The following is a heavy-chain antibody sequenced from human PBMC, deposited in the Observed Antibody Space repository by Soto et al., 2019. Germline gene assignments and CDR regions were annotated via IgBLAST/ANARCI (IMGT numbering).Heavy chain of an antibody. CDR3: ASRPATTGFGFRDY. CDR1: GGSISSSSYY. Sequence: PSETLSLTCTVSGGSISSSSYYWGWIRQPPGKGLEWIGSIYYSGSTYYNPSLKSRVTISVDTSKNQFSLKLSSVTAADTAVYYCASRPATTGFGFRDYWGQGTLVTVSS. D-gene: IGHD5-12*01. J-gene: IGHJ4*02. CDR2: IYYSGST. V-gene: IGHV4-39*01.